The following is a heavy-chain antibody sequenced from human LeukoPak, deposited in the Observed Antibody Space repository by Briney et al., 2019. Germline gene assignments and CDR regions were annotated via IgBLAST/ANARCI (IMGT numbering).Heavy chain of an antibody. CDR2: ISHDGDYK. Sequence: GGSLRLSCEASGFTFSNFAMHWVRQAPGKGLEWVAVISHDGDYKDNADSVKGRFSIARDNAKNTLYLQMNSLRGEDTAIYYCARESRETSMIKYYNYYAMDVWGQGTTVTVSS. J-gene: IGHJ6*02. V-gene: IGHV3-30-3*01. D-gene: IGHD3-16*01. CDR3: ARESRETSMIKYYNYYAMDV. CDR1: GFTFSNFA.